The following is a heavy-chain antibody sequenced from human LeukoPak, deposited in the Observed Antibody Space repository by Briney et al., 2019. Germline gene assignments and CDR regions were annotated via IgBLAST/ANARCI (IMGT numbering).Heavy chain of an antibody. V-gene: IGHV3-7*01. CDR1: GFTFNTYW. Sequence: GGSLRLSCAAAGFTFNTYWMRWVRQAPGKGLEWVANIKEDGSEKYYVDSVKGRFTISRDNAKNSLYLQVNSLRAEDTAVYYCAIDSWELRGYWGQGTLVTVSS. CDR3: AIDSWELRGY. D-gene: IGHD1-7*01. CDR2: IKEDGSEK. J-gene: IGHJ4*02.